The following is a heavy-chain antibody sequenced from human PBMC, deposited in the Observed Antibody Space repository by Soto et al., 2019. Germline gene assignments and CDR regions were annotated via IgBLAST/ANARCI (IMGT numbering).Heavy chain of an antibody. CDR2: IKQDGSEK. V-gene: IGHV3-7*03. D-gene: IGHD3-22*01. Sequence: PGGSLRLSCAASGFTFSSYWMSWVRQAPGKGLEWVANIKQDGSEKYYVDSVKGRFTISRDNAKNSLYLQINSLRAGDTAVYYCARDRGYYDSSGYYEGEGWFDPWGQGTLVTVSS. CDR3: ARDRGYYDSSGYYEGEGWFDP. J-gene: IGHJ5*02. CDR1: GFTFSSYW.